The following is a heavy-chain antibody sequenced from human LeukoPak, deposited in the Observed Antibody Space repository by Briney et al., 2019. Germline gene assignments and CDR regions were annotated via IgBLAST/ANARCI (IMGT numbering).Heavy chain of an antibody. D-gene: IGHD1-26*01. CDR2: IRSKAYGGTT. Sequence: GGSLRLSCTASGFTFGDYAMSWVRQAPGKGLEWVGFIRSKAYGGTTEYAASVKSRFTISRDDSKSIAYLQMNSLKTEDTAVYYCTAGASDFDYWGQGTLVTVSS. J-gene: IGHJ4*02. V-gene: IGHV3-49*04. CDR3: TAGASDFDY. CDR1: GFTFGDYA.